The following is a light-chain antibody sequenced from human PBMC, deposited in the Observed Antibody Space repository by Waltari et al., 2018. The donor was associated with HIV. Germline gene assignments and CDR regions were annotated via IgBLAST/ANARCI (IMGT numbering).Light chain of an antibody. CDR3: QQADSFPVT. V-gene: IGKV1-12*01. J-gene: IGKJ5*01. CDR2: AAS. Sequence: DIQLTQSPSSVSASVGDSVTITYRASQDISTWLAWYQQKPGKAPRLLIYAASTLQSGVPSRFRGSGSATDFTLTINSAQPEDFATYYCQQADSFPVTFGQGTRLDFK. CDR1: QDISTW.